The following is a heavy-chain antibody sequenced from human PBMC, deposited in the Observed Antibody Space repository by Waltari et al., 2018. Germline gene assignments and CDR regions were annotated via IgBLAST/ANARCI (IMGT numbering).Heavy chain of an antibody. D-gene: IGHD3-10*01. CDR3: ASLNYYGSGSYYKIDY. CDR1: GGTFSSYA. Sequence: QVQLVQSGAEVKKPGSSVKVSCKASGGTFSSYAISWVRQAPGQGLEWMGGIIPIFGTANYDQKFQVRGTITADESTSTAYMELSSLRSEDTAVYYCASLNYYGSGSYYKIDYWGQGTLVTVSS. CDR2: IIPIFGTA. J-gene: IGHJ4*02. V-gene: IGHV1-69*13.